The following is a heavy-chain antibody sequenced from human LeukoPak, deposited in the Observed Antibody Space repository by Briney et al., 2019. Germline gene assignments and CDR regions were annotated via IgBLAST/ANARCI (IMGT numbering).Heavy chain of an antibody. V-gene: IGHV3-21*01. CDR2: ISSSSSYI. CDR3: AREAHYYGSGSGDDAFDI. CDR1: GFTFSSYS. J-gene: IGHJ3*02. D-gene: IGHD3-10*01. Sequence: PGGSLRLSCAASGFTFSSYSMNWVRQAPGKGLEWVSSISSSSSYIYYADSVKGRFTISRDNAKNSLYLQMNSLRAEDTAVYYCAREAHYYGSGSGDDAFDIWGQGTMVTVSS.